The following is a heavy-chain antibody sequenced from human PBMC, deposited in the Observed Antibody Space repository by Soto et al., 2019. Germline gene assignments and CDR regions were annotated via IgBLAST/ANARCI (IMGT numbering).Heavy chain of an antibody. Sequence: QVQLVESGGGVVQPGRSLRLSCAASGFTFSSYAMHWVRQAPGKGLEWVAVISYDGSNKYYADSVKGRFTISRDNSKNXRYLQMSSLRAEDTAVYYCARDGGRWLQFGWYFDLWGRGTLVTVSS. J-gene: IGHJ2*01. D-gene: IGHD5-12*01. CDR2: ISYDGSNK. V-gene: IGHV3-30-3*01. CDR3: ARDGGRWLQFGWYFDL. CDR1: GFTFSSYA.